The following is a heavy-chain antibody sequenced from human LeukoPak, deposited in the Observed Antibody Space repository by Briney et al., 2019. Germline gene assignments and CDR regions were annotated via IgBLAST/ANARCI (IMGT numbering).Heavy chain of an antibody. CDR2: ITGSGGTT. J-gene: IGHJ4*02. V-gene: IGHV3-23*01. CDR3: AKMQGYFDY. Sequence: GGSLRLSCAASGFTFTSYAMSWVRQAPGKGLEWVSAITGSGGTTYYANFVKGRFTISRDNSKNTLYLQMNGLRVEDTAVYYCAKMQGYFDYWGQGTLVTVSS. CDR1: GFTFTSYA.